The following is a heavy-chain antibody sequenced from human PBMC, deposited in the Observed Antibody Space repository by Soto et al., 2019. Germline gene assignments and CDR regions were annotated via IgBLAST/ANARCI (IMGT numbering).Heavy chain of an antibody. Sequence: SLKVSCKASGGTFTSYAISWVRKNNGQGLEWMGGIIPIFGTANYAQKFQGGVTITADESTSTAYMELSSLRSEDTAVYYCARAGFSFKRQLGYYYYYGMDVWGQGTTVTVSS. V-gene: IGHV1-69*13. CDR1: GGTFTSYA. J-gene: IGHJ6*02. D-gene: IGHD6-6*01. CDR3: ARAGFSFKRQLGYYYYYGMDV. CDR2: IIPIFGTA.